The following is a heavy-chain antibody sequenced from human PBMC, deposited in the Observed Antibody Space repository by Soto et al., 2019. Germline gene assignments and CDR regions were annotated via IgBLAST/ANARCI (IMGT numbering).Heavy chain of an antibody. D-gene: IGHD3-10*01. J-gene: IGHJ4*02. Sequence: GASVKVSCKASGYSFSSFGISWVRQAPGQGLEWVGWVSVPSGDTSSAQNFQGRVTVTTDTSTSTAYMEVGSLRSDDTAVYYCASGFGSGKQVIDYWGQGTLVTVSS. CDR1: GYSFSSFG. CDR3: ASGFGSGKQVIDY. V-gene: IGHV1-18*01. CDR2: VSVPSGDT.